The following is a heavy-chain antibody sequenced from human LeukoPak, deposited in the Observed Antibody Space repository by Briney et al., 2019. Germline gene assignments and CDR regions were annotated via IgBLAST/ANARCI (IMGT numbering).Heavy chain of an antibody. CDR3: ARGVGIAAAEGIFDI. D-gene: IGHD6-13*01. CDR1: GYTFTSYA. Sequence: GASVKVSCKASGYTFTSYAMHWVRQAPGQRLEWMGWINAGNGNTKYSQKFQGRVTSTRDTSASTAYMELSSLRSEDTAVYYCARGVGIAAAEGIFDIWGQGTMVTVSS. V-gene: IGHV1-3*01. CDR2: INAGNGNT. J-gene: IGHJ3*02.